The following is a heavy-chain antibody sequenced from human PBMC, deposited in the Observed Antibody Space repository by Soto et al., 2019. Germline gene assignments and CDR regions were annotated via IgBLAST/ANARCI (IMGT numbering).Heavy chain of an antibody. Sequence: QVQLQESGPGLVQPSQTLSLTCTVSGGSISNDDYYWSWVRQHPGKGLEWIGYIFYNGNSYYNPSLMSRTSISVDTSKNQFSLKLTTVTAADTAVYYCASLRGAGTKYLFDYWGQGTLVNVSS. CDR1: GGSISNDDYY. CDR3: ASLRGAGTKYLFDY. D-gene: IGHD3-10*01. J-gene: IGHJ4*02. V-gene: IGHV4-31*03. CDR2: IFYNGNS.